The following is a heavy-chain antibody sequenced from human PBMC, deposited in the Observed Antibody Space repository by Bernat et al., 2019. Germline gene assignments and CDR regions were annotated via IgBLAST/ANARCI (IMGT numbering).Heavy chain of an antibody. D-gene: IGHD2-15*01. J-gene: IGHJ4*02. Sequence: QLQLQEAGPGLVKPSETLSLTCTVSGGSIRSSSYYWGWIRQPPGKGLEWIGSIYYSGSTYYNPSLKSRVTISVDTSKNQFSLKLSSVTAAGTAVYYCATGSPAADYWGQGTLVTVSS. CDR1: GGSIRSSSYY. CDR2: IYYSGST. CDR3: ATGSPAADY. V-gene: IGHV4-39*01.